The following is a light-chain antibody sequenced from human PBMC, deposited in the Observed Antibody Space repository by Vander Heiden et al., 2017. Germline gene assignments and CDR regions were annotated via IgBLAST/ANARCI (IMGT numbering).Light chain of an antibody. CDR2: GNS. CDR3: QSYDSSLSGSV. Sequence: QSVLTQPPSVSGAPGQRVTISCPGSSSNIGAGYDVHWYQQLPGTAPKRLIYGNSNRPSGVPDRFSGSKSGTSASLAITGLQAEDEADYYCQSYDSSLSGSVFGGGTKLTVL. V-gene: IGLV1-40*01. J-gene: IGLJ2*01. CDR1: SSNIGAGYD.